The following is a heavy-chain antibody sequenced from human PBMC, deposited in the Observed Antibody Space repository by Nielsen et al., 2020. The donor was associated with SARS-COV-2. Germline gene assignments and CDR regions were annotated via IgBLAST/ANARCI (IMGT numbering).Heavy chain of an antibody. CDR2: IKTDGTEK. Sequence: GESLKISCAASGITFSTYWMSWVRQAPGKGLEWVASIKTDGTEKTYVDSVKGRFTISRDNSKNSLDLQMNSLRVEDTALYYCARDLNWNDPFGGQGTLVTVSS. CDR3: ARDLNWNDPF. D-gene: IGHD1-1*01. J-gene: IGHJ4*02. CDR1: GITFSTYW. V-gene: IGHV3-7*05.